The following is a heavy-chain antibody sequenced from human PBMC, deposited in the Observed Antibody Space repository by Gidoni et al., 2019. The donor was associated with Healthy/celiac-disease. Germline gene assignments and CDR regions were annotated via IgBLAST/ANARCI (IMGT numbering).Heavy chain of an antibody. J-gene: IGHJ4*02. CDR2: ISSSSSYI. D-gene: IGHD2-2*01. V-gene: IGHV3-21*01. CDR3: ARDYCSSTSCVRCFDY. CDR1: GFTFRSYS. Sequence: EVQLVESGGGLVKPGGSLRLSCAASGFTFRSYSMNWVRQAPGKGLEWVSSISSSSSYIYYADSVKGRFTISRDNAKNSLYLQMNSLRAEDTAVYYCARDYCSSTSCVRCFDYWGQGTLVTVSS.